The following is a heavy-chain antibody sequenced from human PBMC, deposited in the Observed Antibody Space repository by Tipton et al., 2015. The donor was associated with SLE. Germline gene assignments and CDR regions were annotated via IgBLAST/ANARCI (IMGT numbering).Heavy chain of an antibody. CDR1: GGSISSGSYF. D-gene: IGHD2-8*02. CDR3: ARGYCIGDVCYGRGFFDY. Sequence: TLSLTCTVSGGSISSGSYFWTWIRQPAGKGLEWIGRLSTSGRTNYIPSLKSRVTISGDTSKNQVFLSLNSVTAADTAVYYCARGYCIGDVCYGRGFFDYWGRGTQVTVSS. V-gene: IGHV4-61*02. CDR2: LSTSGRT. J-gene: IGHJ4*02.